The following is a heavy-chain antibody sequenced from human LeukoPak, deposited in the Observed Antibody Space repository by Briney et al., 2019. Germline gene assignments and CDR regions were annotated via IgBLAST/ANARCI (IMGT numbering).Heavy chain of an antibody. Sequence: SETLSLTCTVSGDSISSSSNWWGWIRQPPGKGLEWIGHIKSSGSPNYNPPLKSRVTISVDTSKNQFSLKVSSVTAADTAVYYCARLTWITDYWGQGILVTVSS. D-gene: IGHD5-12*01. V-gene: IGHV4-39*01. CDR3: ARLTWITDY. CDR2: IKSSGSP. J-gene: IGHJ4*02. CDR1: GDSISSSSNW.